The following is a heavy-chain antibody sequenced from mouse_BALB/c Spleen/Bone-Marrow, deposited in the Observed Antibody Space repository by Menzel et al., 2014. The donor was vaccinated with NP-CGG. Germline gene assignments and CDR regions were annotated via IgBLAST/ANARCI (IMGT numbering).Heavy chain of an antibody. D-gene: IGHD1-1*01. J-gene: IGHJ3*01. CDR2: INPDSSTI. V-gene: IGHV4-1*02. CDR3: ARLSYYGRFAY. CDR1: GFDFSRYW. Sequence: EVMLVESGGGLVQPGGSLKLSCAASGFDFSRYWMSWVRQAPGKGLEWIGGINPDSSTINYTPSRKDKFIISRDNAKNTLYLQMSKVRSEDTALYYCARLSYYGRFAYWGQGTLVTVSA.